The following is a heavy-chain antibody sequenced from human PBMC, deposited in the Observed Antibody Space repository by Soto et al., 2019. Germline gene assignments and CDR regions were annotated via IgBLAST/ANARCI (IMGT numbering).Heavy chain of an antibody. CDR2: IIPLFGTT. CDR1: GGTFRSFR. Sequence: SVTLSCTCSGGTFRSFRISWVLQAPGQGLEWMGGIIPLFGTTQHAQRFQGRLTITADKSTTTAYMELTSLRFEDTAIYYCARGPNWGYRFDAWGQGTLVTVSS. D-gene: IGHD7-27*01. V-gene: IGHV1-69*06. CDR3: ARGPNWGYRFDA. J-gene: IGHJ4*02.